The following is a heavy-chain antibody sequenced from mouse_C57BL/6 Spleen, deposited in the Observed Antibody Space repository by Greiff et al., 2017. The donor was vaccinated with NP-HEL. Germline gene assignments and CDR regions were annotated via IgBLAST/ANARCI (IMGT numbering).Heavy chain of an antibody. J-gene: IGHJ3*01. CDR3: GVWDPWFAY. CDR1: GYTFTSYW. V-gene: IGHV1-64*01. D-gene: IGHD4-1*01. Sequence: QVQLQQPGAELVKPGASVKLSCKASGYTFTSYWMHWVKQRPGQGLEWLGMIHPISGSTNYNEKFKSKATLTVDKSSSTAYMQLSSLTSEDSAVYYCGVWDPWFAYWGKGTLVTVSA. CDR2: IHPISGST.